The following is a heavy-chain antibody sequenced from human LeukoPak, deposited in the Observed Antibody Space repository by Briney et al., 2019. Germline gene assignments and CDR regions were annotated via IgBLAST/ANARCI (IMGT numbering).Heavy chain of an antibody. CDR3: AGDDYRAAYAFDI. V-gene: IGHV4-59*08. D-gene: IGHD4-11*01. Sequence: SETLSPTCTVSGGSISSYYWSWIRQPPGKGLEWIGYIYYSGSTNYNPSLKSRVTISVDTSKNQFSLKLSSVTAADTAVYYCAGDDYRAAYAFDIWGQGTMVTVSS. CDR2: IYYSGST. CDR1: GGSISSYY. J-gene: IGHJ3*02.